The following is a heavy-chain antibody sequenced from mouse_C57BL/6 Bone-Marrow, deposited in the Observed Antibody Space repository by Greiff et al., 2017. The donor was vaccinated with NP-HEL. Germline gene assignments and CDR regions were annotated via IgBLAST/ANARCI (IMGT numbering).Heavy chain of an antibody. CDR3: ARRNYEGYFDV. CDR1: GFTFSDFY. D-gene: IGHD1-1*01. CDR2: SRNKANDYTT. V-gene: IGHV7-1*01. Sequence: EVKLMESGGGLVQSGRSLRLSCATSGFTFSDFYMEWVRQAPGKGLEWIAASRNKANDYTTEYSASVKGRFIVSRDTSQSILYLQMNALRAEDTAIYYCARRNYEGYFDVWGTGTTVTVSS. J-gene: IGHJ1*03.